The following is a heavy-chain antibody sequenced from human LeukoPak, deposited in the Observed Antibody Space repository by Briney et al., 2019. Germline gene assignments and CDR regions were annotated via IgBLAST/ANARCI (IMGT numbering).Heavy chain of an antibody. CDR3: ARDHHPSLIVVVPAAIGY. Sequence: ASVKVSCKASGYTFTSYGISWVRQAPGQGPEWMGWISAYNGNTNYAQKPQGRVTMTTDTSTSTAYMELRSLRSDDTAVYYCARDHHPSLIVVVPAAIGYWGQGTLVTVSS. V-gene: IGHV1-18*01. J-gene: IGHJ4*02. CDR1: GYTFTSYG. D-gene: IGHD2-2*02. CDR2: ISAYNGNT.